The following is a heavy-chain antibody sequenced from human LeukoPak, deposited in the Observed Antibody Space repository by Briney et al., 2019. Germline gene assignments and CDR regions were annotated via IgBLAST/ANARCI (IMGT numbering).Heavy chain of an antibody. CDR3: ARDSRRHDAFDI. J-gene: IGHJ3*02. V-gene: IGHV4-30-4*08. CDR1: GGSISSGDYY. Sequence: PSETLSLTXTVSGGSISSGDYYWSWIRQPPGKGLEWIGYIYYSGSTYYNPSLKSRVTISVDTSKNQFSLKLSSVTAADTAVYYCARDSRRHDAFDIWGQGTMVTVSS. CDR2: IYYSGST. D-gene: IGHD2/OR15-2a*01.